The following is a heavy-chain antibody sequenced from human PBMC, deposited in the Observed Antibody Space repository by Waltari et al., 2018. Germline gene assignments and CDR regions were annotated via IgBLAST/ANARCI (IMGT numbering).Heavy chain of an antibody. Sequence: EVQLLESGGGLVQPGVSLRLSCAASGFTFIRYSMAWVRQAPGKGLAWVSSISGPALTTFYADSVKGRFSVSRDNSKNTLYLQINGLRADDTAVYYCAKAGGIAAAEFQFDFWGRGTLVTVSS. J-gene: IGHJ4*02. CDR1: GFTFIRYS. V-gene: IGHV3-23*01. CDR3: AKAGGIAAAEFQFDF. CDR2: ISGPALTT. D-gene: IGHD6-13*01.